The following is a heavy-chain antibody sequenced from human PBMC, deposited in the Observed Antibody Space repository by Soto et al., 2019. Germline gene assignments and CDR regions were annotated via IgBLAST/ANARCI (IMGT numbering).Heavy chain of an antibody. CDR1: GDSVSSNSVA. CDR3: ARSEEDSDYYYYGMEV. D-gene: IGHD2-15*01. CDR2: TYYRSRWYN. J-gene: IGHJ6*02. V-gene: IGHV6-1*01. Sequence: SHTLSLTCVISGDSVSSNSVAWNLVRQSPSRGLEGLGRTYYRSRWYNDYSVSVRSRIAINPDTSKNHFSLQLNSVTPDETAVYYCARSEEDSDYYYYGMEVWGEGTKVTVSS.